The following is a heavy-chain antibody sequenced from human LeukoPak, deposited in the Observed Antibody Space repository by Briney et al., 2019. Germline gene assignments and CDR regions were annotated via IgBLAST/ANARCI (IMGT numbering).Heavy chain of an antibody. D-gene: IGHD5/OR15-5a*01. J-gene: IGHJ4*02. CDR3: AKERLTKVSHETDY. Sequence: GGSLRLSCAGSGFTFSNYGMHWARQAPGKGLEWVAVISYDGKVKYYADSVKGRFTISRGNSKNTLFLEMNSLRGEDTAVYYCAKERLTKVSHETDYWGQGTLVTVPS. CDR2: ISYDGKVK. CDR1: GFTFSNYG. V-gene: IGHV3-30*18.